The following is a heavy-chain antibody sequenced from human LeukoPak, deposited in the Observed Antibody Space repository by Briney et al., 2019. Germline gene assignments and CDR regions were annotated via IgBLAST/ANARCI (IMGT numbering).Heavy chain of an antibody. CDR2: IRSKAYGGTT. V-gene: IGHV3-49*03. CDR1: EFTFGDYA. CDR3: TRDLMVVAAAEIYFDY. Sequence: QAGGSLRLSCTASEFTFGDYAMSWFRQAPGKGLEWVGFIRSKAYGGTTGYAASVKGRFTISRDDSKSIAYLQMNSLKTEDTAVYYCTRDLMVVAAAEIYFDYWGQGTLVTVSS. D-gene: IGHD2-15*01. J-gene: IGHJ4*02.